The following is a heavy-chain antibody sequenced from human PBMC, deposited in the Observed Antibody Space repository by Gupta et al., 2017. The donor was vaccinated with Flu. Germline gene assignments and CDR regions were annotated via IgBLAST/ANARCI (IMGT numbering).Heavy chain of an antibody. CDR3: ARDHDGFDN. CDR2: VSASGTTM. J-gene: IGHJ3*02. Sequence: GESGGGLVKPGGSLRLSCAASGFTFRDYYMNWIRQAPGKGPEWLSYVSASGTTMHYTDSVKGRFTISRDNAKNSLFLQMNSLRVEDTAVYYCARDHDGFDNWGQGTVVTVSS. V-gene: IGHV3-11*01. CDR1: GFTFRDYY.